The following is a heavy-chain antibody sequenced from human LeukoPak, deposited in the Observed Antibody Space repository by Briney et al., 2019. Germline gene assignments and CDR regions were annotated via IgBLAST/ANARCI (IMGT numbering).Heavy chain of an antibody. J-gene: IGHJ4*02. CDR3: AKFEYSSSSGDYYFDY. CDR1: GFTFSSYG. D-gene: IGHD6-6*01. V-gene: IGHV3-30*02. CDR2: IRYDGSNK. Sequence: GGSLRLSCAASGFTFSSYGMHWVRQAPGKGLEWVAFIRYDGSNKYYADSVKGRFTISRDNSKNTLYLQMNSLRAEDTAVYYCAKFEYSSSSGDYYFDYWGQGTLVTVSS.